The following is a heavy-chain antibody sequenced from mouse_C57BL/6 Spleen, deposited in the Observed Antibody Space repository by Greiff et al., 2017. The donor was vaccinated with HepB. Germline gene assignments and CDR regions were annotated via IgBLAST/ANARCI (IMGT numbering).Heavy chain of an antibody. D-gene: IGHD1-1*01. CDR2: INPNNGGT. CDR3: ARNHLLPTRWYFDV. Sequence: VQLQQSGPELVKPGASVKISCKASGYTFTDYYMNWVKQSHGKSLEWIGDINPNNGGTSYNQKFKGKATLTVDKSSSTAYMELRSLTSEDSAVYYCARNHLLPTRWYFDVWGTGTTVTVSS. J-gene: IGHJ1*03. CDR1: GYTFTDYY. V-gene: IGHV1-26*01.